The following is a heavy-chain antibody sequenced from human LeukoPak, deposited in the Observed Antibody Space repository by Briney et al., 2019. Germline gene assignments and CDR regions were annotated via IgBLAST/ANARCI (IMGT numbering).Heavy chain of an antibody. D-gene: IGHD6-13*01. V-gene: IGHV1-3*01. Sequence: AASVKVSCKASGYTFTSYAMHWVRRAPGQRLEWMGWINAGNGNTKYSQKFQGRVTITRDTSASTAYMELSSLRSEDTAVYYCAREGIAAAGDKFDYWGQGTLVTVSS. J-gene: IGHJ4*02. CDR2: INAGNGNT. CDR1: GYTFTSYA. CDR3: AREGIAAAGDKFDY.